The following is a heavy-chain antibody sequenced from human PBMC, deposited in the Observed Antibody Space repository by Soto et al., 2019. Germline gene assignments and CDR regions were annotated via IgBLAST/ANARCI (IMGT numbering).Heavy chain of an antibody. V-gene: IGHV1-46*01. J-gene: IGHJ4*02. D-gene: IGHD1-20*01. CDR2: INPSGGST. Sequence: ASVKVSCKASGYTFTSYYMHWVRQAPGQGLEWMGIINPSGGSTSYAQKFQGRVTMTRDTSTSTVYMELSSLRSEDTALYYCARDRVTGTPFEYWGQGTLVTVSS. CDR1: GYTFTSYY. CDR3: ARDRVTGTPFEY.